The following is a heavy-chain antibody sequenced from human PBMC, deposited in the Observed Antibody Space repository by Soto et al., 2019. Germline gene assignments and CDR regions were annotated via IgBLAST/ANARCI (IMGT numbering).Heavy chain of an antibody. CDR1: GFTFSSYW. Sequence: GXSLRLSCAASGFTFSSYWMGWFRQAPVNGLEWVANIKQDGSEKYYVDSVKGRFTISRDNAKNSLYLQMNSLRAEDTAVYYCARLHSYCGGDCYYPFDPWGQGTLVTVSS. J-gene: IGHJ5*02. CDR3: ARLHSYCGGDCYYPFDP. V-gene: IGHV3-7*01. CDR2: IKQDGSEK. D-gene: IGHD2-21*01.